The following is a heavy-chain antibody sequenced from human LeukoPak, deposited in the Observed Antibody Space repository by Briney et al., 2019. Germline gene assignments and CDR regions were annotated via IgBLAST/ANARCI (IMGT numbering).Heavy chain of an antibody. CDR1: GFTFSSYA. Sequence: PGGSLRLSCAASGFTFSSYAMSWVRQAPGKGLEWVSAISGSGGSTYYADSVEGRFTISRDNSKNTLYLQMNSLRAEDTAVYYCATVWAYSSSSWGQGTLVTVSS. D-gene: IGHD6-13*01. V-gene: IGHV3-23*01. J-gene: IGHJ4*02. CDR2: ISGSGGST. CDR3: ATVWAYSSSS.